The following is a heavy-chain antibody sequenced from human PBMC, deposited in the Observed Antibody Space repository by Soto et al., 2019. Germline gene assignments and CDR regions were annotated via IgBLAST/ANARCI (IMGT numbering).Heavy chain of an antibody. V-gene: IGHV3-30-3*01. D-gene: IGHD1-1*01. CDR1: GFTFSSYA. CDR3: ARDGGKLASYYYGMDV. J-gene: IGHJ6*02. CDR2: ISYDGSNK. Sequence: GGSLRLSCAASGFTFSSYAMHWVRQAPGKGLEWVAVISYDGSNKYYADSVKGRFTISRGNSKNTLYLQMNSLRAEDTAVYYCARDGGKLASYYYGMDVWGQGTTVTVSS.